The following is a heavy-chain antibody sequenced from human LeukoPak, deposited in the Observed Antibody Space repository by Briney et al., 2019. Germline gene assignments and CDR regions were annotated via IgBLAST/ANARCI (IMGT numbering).Heavy chain of an antibody. J-gene: IGHJ4*02. CDR1: GFTFSSYA. D-gene: IGHD6-13*01. V-gene: IGHV3-23*01. CDR2: FSGSGGST. Sequence: TGGSLRLSCAASGFTFSSYAMSWVRQAPGMGLEWVSAFSGSGGSTYYADSVKGRFTISRDNSKNTLYLQMNSLRAEDTAVYYCAKDRDSSSWYENFDYWGQGTLVTVSS. CDR3: AKDRDSSSWYENFDY.